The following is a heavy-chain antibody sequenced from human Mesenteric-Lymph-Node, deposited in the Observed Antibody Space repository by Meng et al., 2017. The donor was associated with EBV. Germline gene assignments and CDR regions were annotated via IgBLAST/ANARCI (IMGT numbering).Heavy chain of an antibody. Sequence: VQLXXXXXGLVXSXXXLRLXXXVSGFTFSNYAMTWVRQAPGKGLEWVAVISYDGSNKYYADSVKGRFTISRDNSKNTLYLQMNSLRAEDTAVYYCAKDYPSGDDSSGSFDYWGQGTLVTVSS. J-gene: IGHJ4*02. V-gene: IGHV3-30*18. CDR2: ISYDGSNK. D-gene: IGHD3-22*01. CDR1: GFTFSNYA. CDR3: AKDYPSGDDSSGSFDY.